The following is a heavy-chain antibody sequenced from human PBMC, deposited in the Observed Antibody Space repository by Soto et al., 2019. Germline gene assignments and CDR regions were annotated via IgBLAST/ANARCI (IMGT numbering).Heavy chain of an antibody. CDR1: GFSLSTSGVG. J-gene: IGHJ4*02. CDR3: AHRRCGESNFYY. V-gene: IGHV2-5*02. CDR2: IYWDDDK. Sequence: QITLKESGPTLVKPTQTLTLTCTFSGFSLSTSGVGVGWIRQPPGKALEWLALIYWDDDKRYSPSLKSRLTTTKATSKNQVVLTMANMDPVDTATYYCAHRRCGESNFYYWGQGTLVTVSS. D-gene: IGHD2-21*01.